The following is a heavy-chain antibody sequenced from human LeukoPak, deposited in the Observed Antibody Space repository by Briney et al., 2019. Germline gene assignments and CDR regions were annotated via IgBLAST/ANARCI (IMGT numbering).Heavy chain of an antibody. CDR2: ISYDGSNK. D-gene: IGHD7-27*01. CDR1: GFTFSSYA. CDR3: ARGRDWGQSNYFDY. J-gene: IGHJ4*02. V-gene: IGHV3-30-3*01. Sequence: GGSLRLSCAASGFTFSSYAMHWVRQAPGKGLEWVAVISYDGSNKYYADSVKGRFTISRDNSKNTLYLQMNSLRAEDTAVYYCARGRDWGQSNYFDYWGQGTLVTVSS.